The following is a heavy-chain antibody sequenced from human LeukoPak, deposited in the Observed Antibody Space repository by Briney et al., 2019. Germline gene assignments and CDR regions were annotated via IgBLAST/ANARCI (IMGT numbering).Heavy chain of an antibody. CDR2: ISAYNGNT. V-gene: IGHV1-18*01. D-gene: IGHD6-13*01. J-gene: IGHJ6*02. CDR1: GYTFTSYG. Sequence: ASVKVSCKASGYTFTSYGISWVRQAPGQGLEWMGWISAYNGNTNYAQKPQGRVTMTTDTSTSTAYMELRSLRSDDTAVYYCARDRRIAASFGMDVWGQGTTVTVSS. CDR3: ARDRRIAASFGMDV.